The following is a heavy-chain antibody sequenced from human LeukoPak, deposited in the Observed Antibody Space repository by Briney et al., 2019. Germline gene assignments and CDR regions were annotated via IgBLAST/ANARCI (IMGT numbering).Heavy chain of an antibody. CDR1: GGSISSGGYS. CDR3: ARGRTTVVTPYYFDY. CDR2: IYHSGST. J-gene: IGHJ4*02. V-gene: IGHV4-30-2*01. Sequence: KPSETLSLTCAVSGGSISSGGYSWSWIRQPPGKGLEWIGYIYHSGSTYYNPSLKSRVTISVDRSKNQFSLKLSSVTAADTAVYYCARGRTTVVTPYYFDYWGQGTLVTVSS. D-gene: IGHD4-23*01.